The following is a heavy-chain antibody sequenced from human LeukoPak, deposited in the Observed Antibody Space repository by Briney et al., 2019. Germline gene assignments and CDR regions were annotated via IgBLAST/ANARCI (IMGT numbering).Heavy chain of an antibody. CDR3: ARDPHSSGWHFDY. V-gene: IGHV3-30-3*01. D-gene: IGHD6-19*01. CDR1: GFTFSSYA. Sequence: GGSLRLSCAASGFTFSSYAMHWVRQAPGKGLEWVAVISYDGSNKYYADSVKGRFTISRDNSKNTLYLQMNSLRAEDTAVYYCARDPHSSGWHFDYRGQGTLVTVSS. J-gene: IGHJ4*02. CDR2: ISYDGSNK.